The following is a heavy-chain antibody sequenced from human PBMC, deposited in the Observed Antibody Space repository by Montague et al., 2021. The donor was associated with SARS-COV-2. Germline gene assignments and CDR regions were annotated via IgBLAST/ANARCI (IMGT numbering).Heavy chain of an antibody. Sequence: SETLSLTCTVSGGSISSSTYYWAWIRQPPGKGLEWIGSIYYRGSAYYNPSLKSRVFISVDTSKKQLSLTLTSVTAADTAVYYCATQEDPSGWIPGPFDFWGQGTLLGVSS. CDR1: GGSISSSTYY. CDR3: ATQEDPSGWIPGPFDF. V-gene: IGHV4-39*01. J-gene: IGHJ4*02. D-gene: IGHD6-19*01. CDR2: IYYRGSA.